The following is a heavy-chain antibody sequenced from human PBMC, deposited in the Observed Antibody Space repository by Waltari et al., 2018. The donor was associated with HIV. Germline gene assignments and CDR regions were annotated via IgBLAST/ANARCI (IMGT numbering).Heavy chain of an antibody. D-gene: IGHD3-22*01. CDR3: VRGRTVVITMHYVDS. Sequence: EVQLVESGGGLVQPEGSLRLSCVGSGFSFSEYGLSWVRQPPGAGLEGVAYISGSSYTMYYEDSVKGRLIVSRDNANDSLFLHMTSLSDGDTAVYYCVRGRTVVITMHYVDSWGQGTLVTVSS. CDR2: ISGSSYTM. CDR1: GFSFSEYG. V-gene: IGHV3-48*02. J-gene: IGHJ4*02.